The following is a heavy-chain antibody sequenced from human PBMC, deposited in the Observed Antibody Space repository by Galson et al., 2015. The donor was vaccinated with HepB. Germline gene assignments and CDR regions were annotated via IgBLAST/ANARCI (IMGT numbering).Heavy chain of an antibody. CDR1: GFSIRDLS. Sequence: SVKVSCKVSGFSIRDLSMHWVRQAPGKGLEWMGGFDLEDGERLYAQKFQGRVTMTEDTSTDIAHMELSSLRSEDTAMYYCVTDRTSMVRGEYYFAYWGQGTLVTVSS. D-gene: IGHD3-10*01. V-gene: IGHV1-24*01. CDR3: VTDRTSMVRGEYYFAY. CDR2: FDLEDGER. J-gene: IGHJ4*02.